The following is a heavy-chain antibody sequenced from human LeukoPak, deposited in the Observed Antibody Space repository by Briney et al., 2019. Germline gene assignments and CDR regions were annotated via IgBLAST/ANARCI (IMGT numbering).Heavy chain of an antibody. V-gene: IGHV1-69*02. CDR1: GYTFTGYY. Sequence: SVKVSCKASGYTFTGYYMHWVRQAPGQGLEWMGRIIPILGIANYAQKFQGRVTITADKSTSTAYMALSSLRSEDTAVYYCAQYDFWSGYLADDAFDICGQGKMVTVSS. CDR3: AQYDFWSGYLADDAFDI. J-gene: IGHJ3*02. CDR2: IIPILGIA. D-gene: IGHD3-3*01.